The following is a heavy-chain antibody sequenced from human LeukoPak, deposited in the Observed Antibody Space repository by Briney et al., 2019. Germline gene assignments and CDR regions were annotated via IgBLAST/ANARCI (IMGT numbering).Heavy chain of an antibody. V-gene: IGHV4-34*01. Sequence: SETLSLTCAVYVGSFSGYYWSWIRQPPGKGLEWIGEINHSGSTNYNPSLKSRVTISVDTSKNQFSLKLSSVTAADTAVYYCASSTVTTGLGFDYWGQGTLVTVSS. CDR2: INHSGST. CDR1: VGSFSGYY. J-gene: IGHJ4*02. D-gene: IGHD4-17*01. CDR3: ASSTVTTGLGFDY.